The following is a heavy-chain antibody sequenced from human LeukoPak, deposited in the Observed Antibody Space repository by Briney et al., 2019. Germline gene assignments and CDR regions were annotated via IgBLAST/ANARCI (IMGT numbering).Heavy chain of an antibody. CDR2: IYYSGST. V-gene: IGHV4-59*01. J-gene: IGHJ6*02. D-gene: IGHD5-12*01. Sequence: PSETLSLTCAVYGGSFSSYYWSWIRQPPGKGLEWIGYIYYSGSTNYNPSLKSRVTISVDTSKNQFSLKLSSVTAADTAVYYCARARTNYDPPYYYYYGMDIWGQGTTVTVSS. CDR1: GGSFSSYY. CDR3: ARARTNYDPPYYYYYGMDI.